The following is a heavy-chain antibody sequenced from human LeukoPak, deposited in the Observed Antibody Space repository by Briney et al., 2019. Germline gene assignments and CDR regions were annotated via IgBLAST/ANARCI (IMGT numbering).Heavy chain of an antibody. CDR1: GFTFSSYW. J-gene: IGHJ2*01. CDR3: VRDTCGCGSGWQLYWYFDL. V-gene: IGHV3-7*01. D-gene: IGHD6-19*01. CDR2: IKKDGSEE. Sequence: PGGSLRLSCAASGFTFSSYWMCWVRQAPGRGRERVANIKKDGSEEYYVDSVKGRFTISRDNAKNSLYLQMNSLRAEDTAVYYCVRDTCGCGSGWQLYWYFDLWGRGTLVTVSS.